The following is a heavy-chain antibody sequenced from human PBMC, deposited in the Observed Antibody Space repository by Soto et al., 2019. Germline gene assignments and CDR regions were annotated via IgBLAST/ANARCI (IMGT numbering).Heavy chain of an antibody. V-gene: IGHV4-4*02. J-gene: IGHJ4*02. CDR2: IYHSGSA. CDR3: ARVERGPFDY. CDR1: GGSVTSSNW. Sequence: SETLSLTCAVSGGSVTSSNWWTWVRQPPGKGLLWIGEIYHSGSANYNPSLKSRVTISVDKSKNQFSLELSSVTAADTAVYYCARVERGPFDYWGQGTLVTVSS.